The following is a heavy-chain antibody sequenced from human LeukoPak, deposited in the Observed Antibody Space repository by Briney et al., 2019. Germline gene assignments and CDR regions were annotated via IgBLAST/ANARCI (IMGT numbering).Heavy chain of an antibody. D-gene: IGHD6-6*01. CDR2: IYTSGST. J-gene: IGHJ6*02. Sequence: SETLSLTCAVYGGSFSGYYWSWIRQPAGKGLEWIGRIYTSGSTNYNPSLKSRVTMSVDTSKNQFSLKLSSVTAADTAVYYCARFQQLGPYYYYGMDVWGQGTTVTVSS. V-gene: IGHV4-59*10. CDR3: ARFQQLGPYYYYGMDV. CDR1: GGSFSGYY.